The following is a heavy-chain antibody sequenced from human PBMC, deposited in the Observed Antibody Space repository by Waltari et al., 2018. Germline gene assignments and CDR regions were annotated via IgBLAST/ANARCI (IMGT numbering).Heavy chain of an antibody. D-gene: IGHD3-16*01. CDR3: ARGSAYYVRVWDY. CDR1: GSPFRGYW. CDR2: IKADGSDQ. J-gene: IGHJ4*02. V-gene: IGHV3-7*03. Sequence: EVQLMESGGTLVQPGGSLRLSWAASGSPFRGYWMTWGRQAPGKGLEWVANIKADGSDQYYVDSVRGRFTISRDNAENSLYLQMNSLIADDTAVYYCARGSAYYVRVWDYWGQGTLVTVSS.